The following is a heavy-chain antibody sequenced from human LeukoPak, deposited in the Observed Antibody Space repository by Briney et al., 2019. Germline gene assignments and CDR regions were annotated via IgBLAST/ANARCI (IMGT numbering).Heavy chain of an antibody. CDR2: IIPIFGTA. V-gene: IGHV1-69*13. CDR1: GGTFSSYA. D-gene: IGHD1-7*01. Sequence: ASVKVSCKASGGTFSSYAISWVRQAPGQGLEWMGGIIPIFGTANYAQKFQGRVTITADESTSTAYMELSSLRSEDTAVYYCARGESGTDNGLNDYWGQGTLVTVFS. J-gene: IGHJ4*02. CDR3: ARGESGTDNGLNDY.